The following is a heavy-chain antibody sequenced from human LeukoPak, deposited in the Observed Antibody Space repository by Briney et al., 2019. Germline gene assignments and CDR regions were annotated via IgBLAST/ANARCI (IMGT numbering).Heavy chain of an antibody. CDR1: GFTFSSYG. V-gene: IGHV3-30*02. Sequence: GGSLRLSCAASGFTFSSYGMHWVRQAPGKGLEWMAFIRYDGSNKYYADSVKGRFTISRDNSKNTLYLQMNSLRAEDTAVYYCAKDNYGGNLAFDYWGQGTLVTVSS. J-gene: IGHJ4*02. CDR2: IRYDGSNK. CDR3: AKDNYGGNLAFDY. D-gene: IGHD4-23*01.